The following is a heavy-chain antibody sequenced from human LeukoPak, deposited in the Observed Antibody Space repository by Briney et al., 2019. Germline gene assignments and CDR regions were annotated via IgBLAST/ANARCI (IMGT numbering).Heavy chain of an antibody. D-gene: IGHD3-10*01. CDR2: INTNTGNP. J-gene: IGHJ3*02. CDR1: GYTFTSYA. V-gene: IGHV7-4-1*02. Sequence: WASVKVSCKASGYTFTSYAMNWVRQAPGQGLEWMGWINTNTGNPTYAQGFTGRFVFSLDTSVSTAYLQISSLKAEDTAVYYCARDAVWFGELLSNDAFDIWGQGTMVTVSS. CDR3: ARDAVWFGELLSNDAFDI.